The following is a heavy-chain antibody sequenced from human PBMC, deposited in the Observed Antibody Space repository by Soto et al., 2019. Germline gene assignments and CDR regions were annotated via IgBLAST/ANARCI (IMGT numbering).Heavy chain of an antibody. CDR1: GYTFTSYG. CDR3: ARSPYDFWSGYFSGDPFDY. V-gene: IGHV1-18*01. J-gene: IGHJ4*02. CDR2: ISAYNGNT. D-gene: IGHD3-3*01. Sequence: ASVKVSCKASGYTFTSYGISWVRQAPGQGLEWMGWISAYNGNTNYAQKLQGRVTMTTDTSTSTAYMELRSLRSDDTAVYYCARSPYDFWSGYFSGDPFDYWGQGTLVTVSS.